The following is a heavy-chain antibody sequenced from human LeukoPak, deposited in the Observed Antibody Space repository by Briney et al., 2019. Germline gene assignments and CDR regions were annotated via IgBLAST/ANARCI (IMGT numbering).Heavy chain of an antibody. CDR2: IYYSGST. J-gene: IGHJ2*01. CDR3: ARPPGL. V-gene: IGHV4-59*08. CDR1: GGSISSYS. Sequence: PSETLSLTCTISGGSISSYSWTWIRQPPGKGLEWIGYIYYSGSTNYNPSLKSRVTISVDASKNQFSLRLTSVTAADTAVYYCARPPGLWGRGTLVTVSS.